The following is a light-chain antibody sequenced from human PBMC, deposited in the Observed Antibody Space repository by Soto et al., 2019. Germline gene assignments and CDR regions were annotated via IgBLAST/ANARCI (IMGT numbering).Light chain of an antibody. CDR3: QQYGSSPMYT. CDR1: QSVSSSY. V-gene: IGKV3-20*01. CDR2: GAS. J-gene: IGKJ2*01. Sequence: EIVLTQSPGTLSLSPGERATLSCRASQSVSSSYLAWYQQKPGQAPRLLIHGASTRASGIPDRFTGSGSGTDFTLTIMRLEPEEFAVYYCQQYGSSPMYTFGQGTKLEIK.